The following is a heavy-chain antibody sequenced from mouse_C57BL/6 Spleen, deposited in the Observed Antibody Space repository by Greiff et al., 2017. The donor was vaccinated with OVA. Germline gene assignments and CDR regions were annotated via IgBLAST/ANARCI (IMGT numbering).Heavy chain of an antibody. J-gene: IGHJ1*03. V-gene: IGHV1-61*01. CDR1: GYTFTSYW. D-gene: IGHD2-5*01. CDR3: ARTSNYGYFDV. Sequence: QVQLKQPGAELVRPGSSVKLSCKASGYTFTSYWMDWVKQRPGQGLEWIGNIYPSDSETHYNQKFKDKATLTVDKSSSTAYMQLSSLTSEDSAVYYCARTSNYGYFDVWGTGTTVTVSS. CDR2: IYPSDSET.